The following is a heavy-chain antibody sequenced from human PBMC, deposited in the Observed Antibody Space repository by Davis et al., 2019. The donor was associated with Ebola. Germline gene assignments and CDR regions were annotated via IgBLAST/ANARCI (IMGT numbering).Heavy chain of an antibody. J-gene: IGHJ4*02. V-gene: IGHV1-18*01. CDR3: ARTVGYAFDY. CDR1: GYTFTSYG. D-gene: IGHD2-2*01. Sequence: AASVKVSCKASGYTFTSYGISWVRHAPGQGLEWMGWISAYNGNTNYAQKLQGRVTMTTDPSTSTAYMELRSLRSDDTAVYYCARTVGYAFDYWGQGTLVTFSS. CDR2: ISAYNGNT.